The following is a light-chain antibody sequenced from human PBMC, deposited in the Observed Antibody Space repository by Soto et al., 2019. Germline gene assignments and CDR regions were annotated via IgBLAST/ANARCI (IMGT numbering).Light chain of an antibody. CDR3: QQRGNWPLT. V-gene: IGKV3-11*01. CDR1: QSISVY. J-gene: IGKJ4*01. CDR2: DAY. Sequence: TQSPSTLSASVGDIVTITCRASQSISVYLAWYQQKLGQAPRLLISDAYNRATGIPARFSGSGSGTDFTLTISSLEPEDFAVYYCQQRGNWPLTFGGGTKV.